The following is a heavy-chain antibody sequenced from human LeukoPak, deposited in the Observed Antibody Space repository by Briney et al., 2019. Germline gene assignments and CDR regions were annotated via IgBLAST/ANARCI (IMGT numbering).Heavy chain of an antibody. CDR3: ARECDSSGWYETYNQKMYYMDV. Sequence: PSQTLSLTCTVSGGSISSGSYYWSWIRQPAGKGLEWMGRIYTSGSTNYNPSLKSRVTISVDTSKNQFSLKLSSVTAADTAVYYCARECDSSGWYETYNQKMYYMDVWGKGTTVTVSS. CDR1: GGSISSGSYY. D-gene: IGHD6-19*01. V-gene: IGHV4-61*02. J-gene: IGHJ6*03. CDR2: IYTSGST.